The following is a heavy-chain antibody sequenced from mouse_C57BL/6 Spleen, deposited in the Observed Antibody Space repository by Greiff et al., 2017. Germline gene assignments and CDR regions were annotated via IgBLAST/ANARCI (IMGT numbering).Heavy chain of an antibody. CDR1: GFTINDYS. CDR2: IDPEDGET. Sequence: EVQLKESGAELVKPGASVKLSCTASGFTINDYSMHWVQQRTEQGLEWIGCIDPEDGETKYAQKFKGKATMTANTSSNTAYLQLSSLTSEDAAVYYCSRASFSWNDYWGQGTTLTVSA. J-gene: IGHJ2*01. CDR3: SRASFSWNDY. V-gene: IGHV14-2*01.